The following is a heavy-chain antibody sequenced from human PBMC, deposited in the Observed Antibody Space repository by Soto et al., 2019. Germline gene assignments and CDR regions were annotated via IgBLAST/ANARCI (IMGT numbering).Heavy chain of an antibody. CDR3: ANSFYYEMSGYWGGFDY. CDR2: ISGSGGNR. Sequence: EVQLLESGGGLVQPGGSLRLSCAASGFTFISYGMSWVRQAPGKGLEWVSVISGSGGNRYYADSVKGRFTISRDNSKNTLYLQMNSLRAEDTATYYCANSFYYEMSGYWGGFDYWGQGTLVTVSS. D-gene: IGHD3-22*01. CDR1: GFTFISYG. J-gene: IGHJ4*02. V-gene: IGHV3-23*01.